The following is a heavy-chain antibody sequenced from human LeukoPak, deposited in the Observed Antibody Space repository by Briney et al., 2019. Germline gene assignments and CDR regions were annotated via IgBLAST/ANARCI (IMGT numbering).Heavy chain of an antibody. CDR1: GGSISSGSYS. J-gene: IGHJ6*03. D-gene: IGHD4-17*01. CDR3: ARVRGDYGEDSYYYYMDV. CDR2: IYTSGST. Sequence: SQTLSLTCTVSGGSISSGSYSWSWIRQPAGKGLEWIGRIYTSGSTNYNPSLKSRVTISVDTSKNQFSLKLSSVTAADTAVYYCARVRGDYGEDSYYYYMDVWGKGTTVTVSS. V-gene: IGHV4-61*02.